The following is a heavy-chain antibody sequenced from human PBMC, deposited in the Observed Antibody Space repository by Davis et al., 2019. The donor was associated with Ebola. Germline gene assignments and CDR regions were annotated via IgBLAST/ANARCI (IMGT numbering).Heavy chain of an antibody. CDR2: TYYRSKWYN. D-gene: IGHD5-24*01. V-gene: IGHV6-1*01. CDR3: ARDSLKQRWLQEGVFGAFDI. CDR1: GDSVSSNSAA. Sequence: LRLSCAISGDSVSSNSAAWNWIRQSPSRGLEWLGRTYYRSKWYNDYAVSVKSRITINPDTSKNQFSLQLNSVTPEDTAVYYCARDSLKQRWLQEGVFGAFDIWGQGTMVTVSS. J-gene: IGHJ3*02.